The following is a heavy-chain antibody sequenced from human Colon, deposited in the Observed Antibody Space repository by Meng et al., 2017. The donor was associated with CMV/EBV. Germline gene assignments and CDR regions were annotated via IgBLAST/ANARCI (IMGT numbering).Heavy chain of an antibody. CDR2: VSWNGSRT. CDR3: AREQRGYCTSTSCPSRWFDP. V-gene: IGHV3-19*01. CDR1: GFTFSNSD. Sequence: GESLKISCAASGFTFSNSDMNWVRQAPGKGLEWVSGVSWNGSRTHYADSVKGRFIISRDNSRNFLYQQMNSLRPEDMAVYYCAREQRGYCTSTSCPSRWFDPWGQGTLVTVSS. D-gene: IGHD2-2*01. J-gene: IGHJ5*02.